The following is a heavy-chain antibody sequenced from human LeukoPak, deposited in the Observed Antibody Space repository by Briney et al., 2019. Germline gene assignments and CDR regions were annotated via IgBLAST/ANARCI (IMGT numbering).Heavy chain of an antibody. D-gene: IGHD1-26*01. CDR3: ARTGVGGGYRFDY. V-gene: IGHV3-23*01. CDR2: VSGSGGST. J-gene: IGHJ4*02. CDR1: GFTVSTYW. Sequence: GGSLRLSCAVPGFTVSTYWMDWVRQAPGKGLVWVSGVSGSGGSTYYADSVRGRFTISRDNFQNMMYLQMNSLRAEDTAIYYCARTGVGGGYRFDYWGQGTLVTVSS.